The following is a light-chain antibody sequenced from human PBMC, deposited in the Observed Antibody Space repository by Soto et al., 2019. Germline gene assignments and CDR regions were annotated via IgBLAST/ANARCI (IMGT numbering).Light chain of an antibody. V-gene: IGLV2-11*01. CDR2: DVS. CDR3: SSYAGTYPLI. Sequence: QSALTQPRSVSGSPGQSVTISCTGTSSDVGGYNYVSWYQHHPGEAPKLMIYDVSKRPSGVPDRFSGSKSGNTASLTISGPQDEEGADYYSSSYAGTYPLIFGGGPKHTV. CDR1: SSDVGGYNY. J-gene: IGLJ2*01.